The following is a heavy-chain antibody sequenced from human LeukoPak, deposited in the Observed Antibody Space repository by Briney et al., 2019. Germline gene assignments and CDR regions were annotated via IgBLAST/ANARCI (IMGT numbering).Heavy chain of an antibody. Sequence: PSETLSLTCAVYGGSFSGYYWSWIRQPPGKGLEWIGEINHSGSTNYNPSLKSRVTISVDTSKNQFSLKLSSVTAADTAVYYCARGGYDSSGYYYFDYWGQGTLVTVSS. D-gene: IGHD3-22*01. V-gene: IGHV4-34*01. CDR3: ARGGYDSSGYYYFDY. CDR1: GGSFSGYY. CDR2: INHSGST. J-gene: IGHJ4*02.